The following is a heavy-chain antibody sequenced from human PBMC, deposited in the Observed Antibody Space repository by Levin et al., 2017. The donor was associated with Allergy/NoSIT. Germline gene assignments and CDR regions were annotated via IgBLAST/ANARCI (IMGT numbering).Heavy chain of an antibody. D-gene: IGHD3-10*01. CDR3: ALNYGSGSYYNEGCFDY. Sequence: LSLTCAASGFTFSSYAMSWVRQAPGKGLEWVSAISGSGGSTYYADSVKGRFTISRDNSKNTLYLQMNSLRAEDTAVYYCALNYGSGSYYNEGCFDYWGQGTLVTVSS. V-gene: IGHV3-23*01. J-gene: IGHJ4*02. CDR2: ISGSGGST. CDR1: GFTFSSYA.